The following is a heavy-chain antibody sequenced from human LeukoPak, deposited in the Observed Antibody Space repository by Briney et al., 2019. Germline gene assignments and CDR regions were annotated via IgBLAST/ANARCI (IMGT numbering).Heavy chain of an antibody. V-gene: IGHV3-74*01. J-gene: IGHJ4*02. CDR2: INGDGSST. Sequence: PGGSLRLSCAASGFTFSSYWMHWVRQAPGKGLAWVSRINGDGSSTSNADSVKGRFTISRDNAKNTLYLQMNSLRAEDTAVYYCAREYSSSHTYWGQGTLVTVSS. CDR1: GFTFSSYW. D-gene: IGHD6-6*01. CDR3: AREYSSSHTY.